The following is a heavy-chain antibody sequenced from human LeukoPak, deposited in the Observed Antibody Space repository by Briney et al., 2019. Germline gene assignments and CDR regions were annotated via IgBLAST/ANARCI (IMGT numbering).Heavy chain of an antibody. Sequence: SETLSLTCTVSGGSISSYYWSWIRQPPGKGLEWIGYIYYSGSTNYNPSLKSRVTISVDTSKNQFSLKLSSVTAADTAVYYCARKVGYSGYDYWGQGTLLTVSS. CDR2: IYYSGST. J-gene: IGHJ4*02. D-gene: IGHD5-12*01. CDR1: GGSISSYY. CDR3: ARKVGYSGYDY. V-gene: IGHV4-59*01.